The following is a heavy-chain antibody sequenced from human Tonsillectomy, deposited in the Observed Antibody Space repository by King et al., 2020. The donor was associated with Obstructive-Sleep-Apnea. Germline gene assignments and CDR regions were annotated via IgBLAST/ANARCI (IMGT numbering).Heavy chain of an antibody. CDR2: MNQDASEK. Sequence: QLVQSGGGLVQPGGSLRLSCEASGFTLSTYWMNWVRQAPGKGLEWVANMNQDASEKSYVDSVKGRFTISRDDAKNSLFLQMNSLRAEDTGGYYCARDWSTVTKLDYWGQGTLVTVSS. CDR3: ARDWSTVTKLDY. J-gene: IGHJ4*02. CDR1: GFTLSTYW. V-gene: IGHV3-7*01. D-gene: IGHD4-17*01.